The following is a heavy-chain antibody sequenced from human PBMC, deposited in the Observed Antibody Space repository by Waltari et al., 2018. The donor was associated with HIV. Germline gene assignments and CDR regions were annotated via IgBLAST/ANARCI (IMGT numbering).Heavy chain of an antibody. CDR3: SMSFYYFLFFYPIVYFYL. Sequence: QVQLVQSGAEVKKPGASVKGSCKASGYTFTGYYMNWVRQAPGQGLEWIVLIKPISGVPNVVQKFQCRVTMTMDISFSSVYMVLSMLRSDYSSVYYCSMSFYYFLFFYPIVYFYLLCRCILVTVSS. CDR1: GYTFTGYY. J-gene: IGHJ2*01. D-gene: IGHD3-3*01. V-gene: IGHV1-2*02. CDR2: IKPISGVP.